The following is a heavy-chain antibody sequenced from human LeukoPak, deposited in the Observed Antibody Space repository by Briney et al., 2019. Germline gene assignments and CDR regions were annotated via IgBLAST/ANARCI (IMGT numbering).Heavy chain of an antibody. V-gene: IGHV1-46*01. D-gene: IGHD6-13*01. CDR3: ARASSSWYQAPRIYSDYYGMDV. Sequence: ASVKVSCKASGYTFTSYYMHWVRQAPGQGLEWMGIINPSGGSTSYAQKFQGRVTMTRDTSTSTVYMELSSLRSVDTAVYYCARASSSWYQAPRIYSDYYGMDVWGQGTTVTVSS. CDR1: GYTFTSYY. CDR2: INPSGGST. J-gene: IGHJ6*02.